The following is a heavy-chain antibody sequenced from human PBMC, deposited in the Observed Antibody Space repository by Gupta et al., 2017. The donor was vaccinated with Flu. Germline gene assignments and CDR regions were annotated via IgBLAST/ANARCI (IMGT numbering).Heavy chain of an antibody. J-gene: IGHJ6*03. D-gene: IGHD2-15*01. CDR3: GRKRVPEGIGKDYNYYYMDV. CDR2: IKQDGSEK. Sequence: WVRQAPGKGLEWVANIKQDGSEKYYVDSVRGRGTSSRDNAKKSLYLQRNSLRAEDKDGYYWGRKRVPEGIGKDYNYYYMDVWGKGTTVTVSS. V-gene: IGHV3-7*01.